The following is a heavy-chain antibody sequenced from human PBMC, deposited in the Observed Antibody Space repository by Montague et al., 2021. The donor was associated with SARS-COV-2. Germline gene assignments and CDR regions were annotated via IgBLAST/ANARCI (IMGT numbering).Heavy chain of an antibody. CDR2: ISISGST. J-gene: IGHJ4*02. V-gene: IGHV4-61*02. CDR1: GGSISSGIYY. CDR3: ARDIAGAGLFDY. Sequence: TLSLTCTVSGGSISSGIYYWSWIRQPAGKGLEWIGRISISGSTNHNPSLKSRVTISVDTSKNQFSLKLSSVTAADTAVYYCARDIAGAGLFDYWGQGTLVTVSS.